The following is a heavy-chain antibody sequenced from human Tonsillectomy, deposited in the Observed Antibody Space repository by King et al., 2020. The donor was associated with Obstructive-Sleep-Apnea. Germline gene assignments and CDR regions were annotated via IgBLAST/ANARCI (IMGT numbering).Heavy chain of an antibody. J-gene: IGHJ4*02. D-gene: IGHD5-12*01. CDR1: GNTFTRYY. CDR2: INPSGVRT. CDR3: ARDEGGNSGYHLGDY. V-gene: IGHV1-46*01. Sequence: QLVQSGAEVKKPGASVKVSCKASGNTFTRYYMHWVRQAPGQGLEWMGIINPSGVRTTYAQKFQGRVTMTRDTSTSTLYMELSSLRPEDTAVYYCARDEGGNSGYHLGDYWGQGTLVTVSS.